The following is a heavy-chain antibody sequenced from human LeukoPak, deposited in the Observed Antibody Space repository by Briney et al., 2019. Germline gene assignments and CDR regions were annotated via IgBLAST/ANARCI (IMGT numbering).Heavy chain of an antibody. CDR1: GYTFTSYA. V-gene: IGHV1-3*01. D-gene: IGHD5-18*01. CDR2: INAGNGNT. CDR3: ARAYNRTAIGWFDP. J-gene: IGHJ5*02. Sequence: ASVKVSCKASGYTFTSYAMHWVRQAPGQRLEWMGWINAGNGNTKYSQKFQGRVTITRDTSASTAYMELSSLRSEDTAVYYCARAYNRTAIGWFDPWGQGTLVTVSS.